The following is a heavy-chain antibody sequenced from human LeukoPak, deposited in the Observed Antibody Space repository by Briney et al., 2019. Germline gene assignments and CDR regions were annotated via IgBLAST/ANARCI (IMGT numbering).Heavy chain of an antibody. J-gene: IGHJ4*02. Sequence: SETLSLTCTVSGGSISSGSYYWSWIRQPAGKGLEWIGRIYTSGSTNYNPSLKSRVTISVDTSKNQFSLKLSSVTAADTAVYYCARRNRAYYFDYWGQGTLVTVSS. CDR1: GGSISSGSYY. CDR3: ARRNRAYYFDY. CDR2: IYTSGST. V-gene: IGHV4-61*02.